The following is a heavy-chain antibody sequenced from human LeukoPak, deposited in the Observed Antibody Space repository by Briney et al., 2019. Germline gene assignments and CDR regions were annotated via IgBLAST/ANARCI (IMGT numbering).Heavy chain of an antibody. V-gene: IGHV3-23*01. Sequence: PSESLRLSCTASGFTFSNYDMNWARQAPGKGLEWVSAISCSGGSTYYADSVEGRFTISRDSSNNTLYLEFNGLRADATAVYCVSISRGGDYLYVAFDICLRRTVVSVSS. CDR2: ISCSGGST. D-gene: IGHD2-2*02. CDR1: GFTFSNYD. J-gene: IGHJ3*02. CDR3: SISRGGDYLYVAFDI.